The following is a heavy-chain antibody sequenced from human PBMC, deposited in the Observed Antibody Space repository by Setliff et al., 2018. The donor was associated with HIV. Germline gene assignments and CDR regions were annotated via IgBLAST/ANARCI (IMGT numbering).Heavy chain of an antibody. CDR2: ISRTGTTI. CDR3: ARERDSSGPVADAFDI. Sequence: SLRLSCAASGFKYSDFNMNWIRQAPGKGLEWISYISRTGTTIYYADSVKGRFTISRDNPKNSLFLQADSLRVEDTAAYYCARERDSSGPVADAFDIWGQGAVVTVSS. D-gene: IGHD3-22*01. CDR1: GFKYSDFN. J-gene: IGHJ3*02. V-gene: IGHV3-11*01.